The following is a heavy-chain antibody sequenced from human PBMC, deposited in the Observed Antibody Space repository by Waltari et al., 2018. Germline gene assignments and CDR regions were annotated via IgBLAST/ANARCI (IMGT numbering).Heavy chain of an antibody. J-gene: IGHJ4*02. D-gene: IGHD6-19*01. CDR2: INSNSGTT. V-gene: IGHV1-2*06. CDR3: ARESSSGNNYFDY. Sequence: QVQLVHSGTEVKQPGASVKVSCKASGYTSTANSINWVREAPGQGLEWMGRINSNSGTTNYAQKFKGRVTMTRDTSISTAYLELSSLRSDDTAVFYCARESSSGNNYFDYWGQGTLVTVSS. CDR1: GYTSTANS.